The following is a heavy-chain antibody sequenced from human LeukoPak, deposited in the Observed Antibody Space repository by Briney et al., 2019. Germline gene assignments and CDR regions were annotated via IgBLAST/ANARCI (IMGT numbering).Heavy chain of an antibody. CDR3: ARDYLGYCSSTSCPDYYYYGMDV. V-gene: IGHV3-33*01. D-gene: IGHD2-2*01. J-gene: IGHJ6*02. CDR2: IWYDGSSK. CDR1: GFTFSSYG. Sequence: GGSLRLSCAASGFTFSSYGMHWVRQAPGKGLEWVAVIWYDGSSKYYADSVKGRFTISRDNSKNTLYLQMNSLRAEDTAVYYCARDYLGYCSSTSCPDYYYYGMDVWGQGTTVTVSS.